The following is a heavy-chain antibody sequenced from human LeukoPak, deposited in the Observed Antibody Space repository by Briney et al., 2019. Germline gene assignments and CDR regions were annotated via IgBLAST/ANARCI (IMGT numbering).Heavy chain of an antibody. CDR3: ARSFSYGYSDY. CDR1: GFTFSSYA. J-gene: IGHJ4*02. Sequence: PGGSLRLSCAASGFTFSSYAMHWVRQAPGKGLEWGAVISYDGSNKYYADSVKGRFTISRDNSKNTLSLQMNSLRAEHTAVYYCARSFSYGYSDYWGQGTMVTVSS. CDR2: ISYDGSNK. V-gene: IGHV3-30*04. D-gene: IGHD5-18*01.